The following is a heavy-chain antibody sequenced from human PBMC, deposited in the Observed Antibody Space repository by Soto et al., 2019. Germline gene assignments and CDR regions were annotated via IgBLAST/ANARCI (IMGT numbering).Heavy chain of an antibody. J-gene: IGHJ4*02. CDR1: GGSISSSSYY. CDR2: IYYSGST. V-gene: IGHV4-39*01. Sequence: QLQLQESGPGLVKPSETLSLTCTVSGGSISSSSYYWGWIRQPPGKGLEWIGSIYYSGSTYYNPSLKSRVTISVDTSKHQFSLKLSSVTAADTAVYYCARTRPRPGYYFDYWGQGTLVTVSS. D-gene: IGHD2-15*01. CDR3: ARTRPRPGYYFDY.